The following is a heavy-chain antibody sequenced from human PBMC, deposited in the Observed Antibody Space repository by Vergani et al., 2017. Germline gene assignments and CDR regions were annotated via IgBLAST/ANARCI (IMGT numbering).Heavy chain of an antibody. V-gene: IGHV3-23*01. D-gene: IGHD5-24*01. Sequence: EVQLLESGGGLVQPGGSLRLSCAASGFTFSSYAMSWVRQAPGKGLEWVSAIRGSGGSTYYADSVKGRFTISRDNSKNTLYLQMNSLRAEDTAVYYCAKGDGYMPSFFAWGQGTLVTVSS. CDR2: IRGSGGST. CDR3: AKGDGYMPSFFA. J-gene: IGHJ5*02. CDR1: GFTFSSYA.